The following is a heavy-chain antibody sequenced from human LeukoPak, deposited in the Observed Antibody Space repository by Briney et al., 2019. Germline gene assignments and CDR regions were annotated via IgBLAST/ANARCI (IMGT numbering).Heavy chain of an antibody. CDR1: GYTFTSYG. Sequence: ASVKVSCKASGYTFTSYGISWVRQAPGQGLEWMRWISAYNGNTNYAQKLQGRVTMTTDTSTSTAYMELRSLRSDDTAVYYCARDLYYDSSGFYHYWGQGTLVTVSS. V-gene: IGHV1-18*01. D-gene: IGHD3-22*01. CDR2: ISAYNGNT. CDR3: ARDLYYDSSGFYHY. J-gene: IGHJ4*02.